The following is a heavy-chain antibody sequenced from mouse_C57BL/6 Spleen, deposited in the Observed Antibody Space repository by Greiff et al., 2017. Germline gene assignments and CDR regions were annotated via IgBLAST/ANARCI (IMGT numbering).Heavy chain of an antibody. D-gene: IGHD1-1*01. CDR1: GYTFTSYW. V-gene: IGHV1-64*01. J-gene: IGHJ1*03. Sequence: QVQLQQPGAELVKPGASVKLSCKASGYTFTSYWMHWVKQRPGQGLEWIGMIHPNSGSTNYNEKFKSKATLTVDKSSSTAYMQLSSLTSEDSAVYYCARGGYYYGSSYVWGTGTTVTVSS. CDR3: ARGGYYYGSSYV. CDR2: IHPNSGST.